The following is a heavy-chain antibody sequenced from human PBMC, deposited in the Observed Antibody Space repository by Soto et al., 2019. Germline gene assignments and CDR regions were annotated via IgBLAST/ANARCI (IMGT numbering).Heavy chain of an antibody. D-gene: IGHD3-9*01. CDR1: GFTFSDYY. CDR3: ARDADILTGSDACDI. J-gene: IGHJ3*02. CDR2: IGSSSSYT. Sequence: QVQLVESGGGLVKPGGSLRLSCAASGFTFSDYYMSWIRQGQGKWLEWVSYIGSSSSYTNYADSVKGRFTISRDSAKNSLYLQMYSLRAEDTAVYYCARDADILTGSDACDIWGQGTMVTVSS. V-gene: IGHV3-11*05.